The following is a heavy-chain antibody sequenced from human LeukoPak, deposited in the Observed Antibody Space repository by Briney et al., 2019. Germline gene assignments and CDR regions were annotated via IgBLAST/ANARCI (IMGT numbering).Heavy chain of an antibody. D-gene: IGHD3-10*01. Sequence: SETLSLTCAVYGGSFSGYYWSWIRQPPGKGLEWIGKINHSGSTNYNPSLKSRVTISVDTSKNQFSLKLSSVTAADTAVYYCARAGLRVTMVRRSYFDYWGQGTLVTVSS. V-gene: IGHV4-34*01. CDR3: ARAGLRVTMVRRSYFDY. J-gene: IGHJ4*02. CDR2: INHSGST. CDR1: GGSFSGYY.